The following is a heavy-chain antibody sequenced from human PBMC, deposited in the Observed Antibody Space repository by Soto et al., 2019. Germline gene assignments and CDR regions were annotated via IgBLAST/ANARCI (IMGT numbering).Heavy chain of an antibody. CDR3: ARGSHSSTWYGGQFDY. CDR2: VSSTSSYI. V-gene: IGHV3-21*06. J-gene: IGHJ4*02. D-gene: IGHD6-13*01. CDR1: EVTFVGYG. Sequence: GRLLRLSYAASEVTFVGYGGSWIRQTPVQGLEWVSSVSSTSSYIYYADSLRGRFTISRDNAKNSLYLQMNSLRAEDTAISYCARGSHSSTWYGGQFDYWGQGTLVTVSP.